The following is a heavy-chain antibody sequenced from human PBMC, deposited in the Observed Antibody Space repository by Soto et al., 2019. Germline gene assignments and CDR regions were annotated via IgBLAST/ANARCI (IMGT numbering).Heavy chain of an antibody. CDR1: GDRFTSYW. D-gene: IGHD2-2*01. CDR3: ARPAMVDDY. CDR2: LDPSDSYT. V-gene: IGHV5-10-1*01. Sequence: XXSLRICKSGSGDRFTSYWGRWVPQMHGKGLEWMGRLDPSDSYTNYSPSFQGHVTISADKSISTAYLHWSSLKASDTAMYYCARPAMVDDYWGQGTLVTVSS. J-gene: IGHJ4*02.